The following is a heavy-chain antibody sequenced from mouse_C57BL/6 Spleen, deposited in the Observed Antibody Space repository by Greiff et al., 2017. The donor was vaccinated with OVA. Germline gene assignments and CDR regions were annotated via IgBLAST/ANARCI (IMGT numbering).Heavy chain of an antibody. CDR3: ARDGATMVTTRAMDY. D-gene: IGHD2-2*01. Sequence: QVQLQQSGPELVKPGASVKLSCKASGYTFTSYDINWVKQRPGQGLEWIGWIYPRDGSTKYNEKFKGKATLTVDTSSSTAYMELHSLKSEDSAVYLCARDGATMVTTRAMDYWGQGTSVTVSS. CDR1: GYTFTSYD. V-gene: IGHV1-85*01. CDR2: IYPRDGST. J-gene: IGHJ4*01.